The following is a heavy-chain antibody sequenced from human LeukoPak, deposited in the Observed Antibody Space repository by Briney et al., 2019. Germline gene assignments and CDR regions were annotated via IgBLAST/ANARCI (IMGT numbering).Heavy chain of an antibody. Sequence: GGSLRLSCAASGFTFSDYSMNWVRQAPGKGLEWISYIGIDSGNTNYADSVRGRFTISADKAKNSLYLQMNSLRVEDTAVYYCARDHNYAFDNWGQGTLVSVAS. J-gene: IGHJ4*02. V-gene: IGHV3-48*01. CDR2: IGIDSGNT. CDR1: GFTFSDYS. D-gene: IGHD1-1*01. CDR3: ARDHNYAFDN.